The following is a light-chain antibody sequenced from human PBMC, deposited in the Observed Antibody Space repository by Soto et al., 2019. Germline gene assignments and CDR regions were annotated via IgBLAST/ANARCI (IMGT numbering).Light chain of an antibody. J-gene: IGKJ1*01. CDR1: QSISNN. CDR3: QQYNNWPWT. CDR2: AAS. Sequence: EIVLTQSLATLSLSPGERATLSFRASQSISNNLAWYQQKPGQAPRLLIYAASIRATGVPARFSVSGSGTEFTLTISSLQSEDFAVYYCQQYNNWPWTFGQGTKVDI. V-gene: IGKV3-15*01.